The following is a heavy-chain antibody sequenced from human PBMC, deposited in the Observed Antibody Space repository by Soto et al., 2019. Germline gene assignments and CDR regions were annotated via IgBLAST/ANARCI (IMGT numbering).Heavy chain of an antibody. D-gene: IGHD1-26*01. V-gene: IGHV3-30*18. CDR2: ISYDGSNK. CDR3: AKDLGSGSYLFDAFDI. J-gene: IGHJ3*02. CDR1: GFTFSNYG. Sequence: QGQLVESGGGVVQPGRSLRLSCAASGFTFSNYGMNWVRKAPGKGLEWVAVISYDGSNKYYADSVKGRFTISRDNSNNTLYLQMNSLRAEDTAVYYCAKDLGSGSYLFDAFDIWGQGTMVTVSS.